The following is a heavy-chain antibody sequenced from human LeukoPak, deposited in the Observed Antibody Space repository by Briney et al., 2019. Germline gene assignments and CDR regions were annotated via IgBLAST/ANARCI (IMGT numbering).Heavy chain of an antibody. CDR2: IDWDDDK. Sequence: SGPALVNPTQTLTLTCTFSGFSLSTSGMCVSWIRQPPGKALEWLARIDWDDDKYYSTSLKTRLTISKDTSKNQVVLTMTNMDPVDTATYYCARTTMVRGVISPLMDVWGKGTTVTVSS. CDR1: GFSLSTSGMC. J-gene: IGHJ6*04. D-gene: IGHD3-10*01. CDR3: ARTTMVRGVISPLMDV. V-gene: IGHV2-70*11.